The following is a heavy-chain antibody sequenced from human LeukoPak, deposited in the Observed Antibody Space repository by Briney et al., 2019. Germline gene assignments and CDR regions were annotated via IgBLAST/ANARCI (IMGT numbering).Heavy chain of an antibody. CDR1: GFTFSSYW. D-gene: IGHD4-23*01. J-gene: IGHJ4*02. V-gene: IGHV3-74*01. Sequence: GGSLRLSCAASGFTFSSYWMHWVRQAPGKGLVWVSRINTDGSSTTYADSVKGRFTISRDNAKNTLYLQMSSLRAEDTAVYYCARDPVLDEYGGNSPYWGQGTLVTVSS. CDR3: ARDPVLDEYGGNSPY. CDR2: INTDGSST.